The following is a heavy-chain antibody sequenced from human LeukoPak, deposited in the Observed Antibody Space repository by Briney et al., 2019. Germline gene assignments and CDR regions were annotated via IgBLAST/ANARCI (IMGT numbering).Heavy chain of an antibody. CDR3: TTAIVVVIAVN. V-gene: IGHV3-15*01. D-gene: IGHD2-21*01. CDR2: IKSKTGGGTT. Sequence: GGSLSLSCAASGFTFSNAWMSWVRQAPGKGLEGVGRIKSKTGGGTTDYAAPVKGRFTISRDDSKNTLYLQMNSRKPEDTAVYYCTTAIVVVIAVNWGQGTLVTVSS. J-gene: IGHJ4*02. CDR1: GFTFSNAW.